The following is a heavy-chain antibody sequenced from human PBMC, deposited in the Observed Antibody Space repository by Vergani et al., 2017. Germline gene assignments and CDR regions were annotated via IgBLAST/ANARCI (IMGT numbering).Heavy chain of an antibody. CDR2: IYYSGST. D-gene: IGHD3-22*01. V-gene: IGHV4-59*12. CDR1: GGSISSYY. J-gene: IGHJ3*02. Sequence: QVQLQESGPGLVKPSETLSLTCTVSGGSISSYYWSWIRQPPGKGLEWIGYIYYSGSTNYNPSLKSRVTISVDRSKNQFSLKLSSVTAADTAVYYCVRSNYYDSSGSSDAFDIWGQGTMVTVSS. CDR3: VRSNYYDSSGSSDAFDI.